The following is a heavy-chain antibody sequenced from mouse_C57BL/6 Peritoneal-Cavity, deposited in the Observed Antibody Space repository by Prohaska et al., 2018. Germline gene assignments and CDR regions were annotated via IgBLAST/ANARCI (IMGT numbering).Heavy chain of an antibody. Sequence: EVKLLQSGGGLVQPGGSLKLSCAASGIDFSRYWMSWVRRAPGKGLEWIGENNPDSSTINYAPSLKDKFIISRDNAKNTLYLQMSKVRSEDTALYYCASSNSYAMDYWGQGTSVTVSS. CDR2: NNPDSSTI. CDR1: GIDFSRYW. CDR3: ASSNSYAMDY. J-gene: IGHJ4*01. V-gene: IGHV4-1*01. D-gene: IGHD2-5*01.